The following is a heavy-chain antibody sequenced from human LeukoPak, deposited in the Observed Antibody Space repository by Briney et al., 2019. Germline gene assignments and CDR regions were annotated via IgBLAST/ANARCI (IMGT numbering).Heavy chain of an antibody. J-gene: IGHJ4*02. CDR2: IYYSGST. V-gene: IGHV4-39*01. CDR3: AHLYYDILTGSLSGDYFDY. Sequence: SETLSLTCTVSGGSISSSSYYWGWIRQPPGKGLEWIGSIYYSGSTYYNPSLKSRVTISVDTSKNQFSLKLSSVTAADTAVYYCAHLYYDILTGSLSGDYFDYWGQGTLVTVSS. CDR1: GGSISSSSYY. D-gene: IGHD3-9*01.